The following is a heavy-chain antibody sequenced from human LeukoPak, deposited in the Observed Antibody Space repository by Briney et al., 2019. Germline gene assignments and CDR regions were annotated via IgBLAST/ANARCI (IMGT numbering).Heavy chain of an antibody. CDR2: IRYDGSNK. V-gene: IGHV3-30*02. J-gene: IGHJ4*02. CDR3: AKDAEAIVVVPAAIDY. Sequence: GGSLRLSCAASGFTFSSYGMHWVRQAPGKGLEWVAFIRYDGSNKYYADSVKGLFTISRDNSKNTLYLQMNSLRAEDTAVYYCAKDAEAIVVVPAAIDYWGQGTLVTVSS. CDR1: GFTFSSYG. D-gene: IGHD2-2*02.